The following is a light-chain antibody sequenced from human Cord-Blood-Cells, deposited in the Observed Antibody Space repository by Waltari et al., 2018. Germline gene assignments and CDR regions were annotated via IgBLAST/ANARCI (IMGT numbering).Light chain of an antibody. J-gene: IGLJ1*01. CDR3: QVWDSSSDHYV. V-gene: IGLV3-21*02. CDR1: NIGSKS. CDR2: DDS. Sequence: YVLPLPPSASLPPAQTAGLPSGEHNIGSKSVHWYQQKPGQAPVLVVYDDSDRPSGIPERFSGSNSGNTATLTISRVEAGDEADYYCQVWDSSSDHYVFGTGTKVTVL.